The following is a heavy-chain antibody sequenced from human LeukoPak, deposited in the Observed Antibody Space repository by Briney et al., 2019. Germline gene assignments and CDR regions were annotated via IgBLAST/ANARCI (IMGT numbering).Heavy chain of an antibody. V-gene: IGHV3-21*01. J-gene: IGHJ4*02. CDR2: ISGSGSYT. D-gene: IGHD4/OR15-4a*01. CDR3: ARSMQLTVDY. Sequence: GGSLRLSCAASGFTFGNYAMSWVRQAPGKGLEWVSAISGSGSYTYYADSVKGRFTISRDNAKNTLYLQMNSLRAEDTAVYYCARSMQLTVDYWGQGTLVTVSS. CDR1: GFTFGNYA.